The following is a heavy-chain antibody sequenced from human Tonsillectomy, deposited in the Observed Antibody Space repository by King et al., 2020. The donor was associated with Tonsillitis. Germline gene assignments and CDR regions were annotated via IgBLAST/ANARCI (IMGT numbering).Heavy chain of an antibody. CDR3: AKCMDSSSWYSLYDF. J-gene: IGHJ4*02. Sequence: EVQLVESGGGLVKPGGSLRLSCAASGFTFGNYCMNWVRQAPGKGLEWVSSITSSRSYIFYADSVKGRFTISRDNARNSVYLQMNGLRAEDTAIYYCAKCMDSSSWYSLYDFWGQGTLVTVSS. CDR1: GFTFGNYC. CDR2: ITSSRSYI. V-gene: IGHV3-21*04. D-gene: IGHD6-13*01.